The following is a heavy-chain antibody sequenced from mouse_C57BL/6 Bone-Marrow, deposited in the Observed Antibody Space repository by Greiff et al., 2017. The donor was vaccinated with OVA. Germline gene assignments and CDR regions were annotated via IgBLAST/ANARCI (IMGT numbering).Heavy chain of an antibody. Sequence: VQLQQSGPGLVQPSQSLSITCTVSGFSLTSYGVHWVRQSPGKGLEWLGVIWSGGSTDSNAAFISRLSISKDNSKSQVFFKMNSLQADDTAIYYCATIYYGYGTWFAYWGQGTLVTVSA. CDR3: ATIYYGYGTWFAY. CDR1: GFSLTSYG. V-gene: IGHV2-2*01. D-gene: IGHD2-2*01. J-gene: IGHJ3*01. CDR2: IWSGGST.